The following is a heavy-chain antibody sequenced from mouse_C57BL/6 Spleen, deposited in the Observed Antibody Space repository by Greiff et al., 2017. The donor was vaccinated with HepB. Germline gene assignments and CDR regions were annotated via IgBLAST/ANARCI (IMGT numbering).Heavy chain of an antibody. CDR1: GYTFTSYW. CDR3: ARDYGSSNWYFGV. Sequence: QVQLKQPGAELVRPGSSVKLSCKASGYTFTSYWMHWVKQRPIQGLEWIGNIDPSDSETHYNQKFKDKATLTVDKSSSTAYMQLSSLTSEDSAVYYCARDYGSSNWYFGVWGTGTTVTVSS. J-gene: IGHJ1*03. D-gene: IGHD1-1*01. V-gene: IGHV1-52*01. CDR2: IDPSDSET.